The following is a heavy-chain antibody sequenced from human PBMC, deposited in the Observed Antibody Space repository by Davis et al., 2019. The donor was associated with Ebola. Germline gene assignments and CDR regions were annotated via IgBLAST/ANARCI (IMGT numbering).Heavy chain of an antibody. Sequence: GESLKISCAASGFTFSSYWMSWVRQAPGKGLEWVSYISSSGSTIYYADSVKGRFTISRDNAKNSLYLQMNSLRAEDTAVYYCARGITMIVVASYYFDYWGQGTLVTVSS. V-gene: IGHV3-48*04. CDR2: ISSSGSTI. CDR3: ARGITMIVVASYYFDY. D-gene: IGHD3-22*01. J-gene: IGHJ4*02. CDR1: GFTFSSYW.